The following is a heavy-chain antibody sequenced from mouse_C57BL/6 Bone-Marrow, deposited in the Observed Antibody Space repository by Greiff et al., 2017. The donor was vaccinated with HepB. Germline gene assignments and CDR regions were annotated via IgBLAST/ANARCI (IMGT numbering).Heavy chain of an antibody. Sequence: EVQLQQSGPGLVKPSQSLSLTCSVTGYSITSGYYWNWIRQFPGNKLEWMGYISYDGSNNYNPSFKIRIPITRDTSKKQFFLKLNSVTTEDTATYYCARARVNYYGSSYWYFDVWGTGTTVTVSS. CDR2: ISYDGSN. V-gene: IGHV3-6*01. CDR1: GYSITSGYY. J-gene: IGHJ1*03. CDR3: ARARVNYYGSSYWYFDV. D-gene: IGHD1-1*01.